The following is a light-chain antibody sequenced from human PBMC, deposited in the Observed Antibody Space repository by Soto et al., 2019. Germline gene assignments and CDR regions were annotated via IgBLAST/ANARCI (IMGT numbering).Light chain of an antibody. CDR3: QSYDRDSPVI. V-gene: IGLV6-57*04. CDR2: QHN. Sequence: NFMLTQPHSVSESPGKTVTISCTRSSGNIVNNYVQWFQQRPGSAPITLIYQHNERPSGVPGRFSGSIDISSNSATLTIAGLKTEDEADYYCQSYDRDSPVIFGGGTKLTVL. J-gene: IGLJ2*01. CDR1: SGNIVNNY.